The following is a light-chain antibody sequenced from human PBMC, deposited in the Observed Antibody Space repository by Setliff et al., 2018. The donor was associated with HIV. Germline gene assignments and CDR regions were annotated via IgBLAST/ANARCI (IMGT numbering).Light chain of an antibody. CDR3: SSITTGGASDV. CDR1: SNDIGAYNR. CDR2: DVT. V-gene: IGLV2-14*03. Sequence: QSVLTQPASVSGSPGQSITIPCTGTSNDIGAYNRVSWFQQLPGKVPKLMIYDVTHRPSGTSSRFSGSQSGNTASLTISGLQAEDEADYYCSSITTGGASDVFGTGTKVTVL. J-gene: IGLJ1*01.